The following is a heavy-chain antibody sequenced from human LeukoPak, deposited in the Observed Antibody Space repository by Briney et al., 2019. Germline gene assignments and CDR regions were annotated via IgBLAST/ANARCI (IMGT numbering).Heavy chain of an antibody. Sequence: GGSLRLSCAASGFTFSSYSMNWVRQAPGQGLEWVSYITSDSVTMFYADSVKGRFTASRDNAENSMYLQMNSLRAEDTAVYYCARVALRPIDYSNPEFDPWGQGTLVTVSS. J-gene: IGHJ5*02. CDR2: ITSDSVTM. D-gene: IGHD4-11*01. V-gene: IGHV3-48*01. CDR3: ARVALRPIDYSNPEFDP. CDR1: GFTFSSYS.